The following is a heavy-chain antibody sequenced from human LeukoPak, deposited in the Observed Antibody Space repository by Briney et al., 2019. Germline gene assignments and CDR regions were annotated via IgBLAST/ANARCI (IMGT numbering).Heavy chain of an antibody. CDR1: GGSFSGYY. Sequence: PSETLSLTCAVYGGSFSGYYWSWIRQPPGKGLEWIGEINHSGSTNYNPSLKSRVTISVDTSKNQFSLKLSSVTAADTAVYYCARAAAGVLRYFDWPPPANWFDPWGQGTLVTVSS. D-gene: IGHD3-9*01. V-gene: IGHV4-34*01. J-gene: IGHJ5*02. CDR2: INHSGST. CDR3: ARAAAGVLRYFDWPPPANWFDP.